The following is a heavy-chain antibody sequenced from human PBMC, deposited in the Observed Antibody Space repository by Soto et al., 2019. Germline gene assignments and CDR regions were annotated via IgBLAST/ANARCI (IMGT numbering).Heavy chain of an antibody. J-gene: IGHJ4*02. CDR2: INHSGST. Sequence: QVQLQQWGAGLLKPSETLSLTCAVYGGSFSGYYWSWIRQPPGKGLEWIGEINHSGSTNYNPSLKSRVTISVDTSKNQFSLKLSSVTAADTAVYYCASIARTGLRRAVPDYRGDDYWGQGTLVTVSS. CDR1: GGSFSGYY. D-gene: IGHD4-17*01. CDR3: ASIARTGLRRAVPDYRGDDY. V-gene: IGHV4-34*01.